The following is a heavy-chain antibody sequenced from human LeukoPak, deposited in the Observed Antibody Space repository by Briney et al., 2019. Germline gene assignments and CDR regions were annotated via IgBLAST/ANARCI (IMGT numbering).Heavy chain of an antibody. J-gene: IGHJ4*02. Sequence: SETLSLTCTVSGGSISSYYWSWIRQPAGKGLEWIGRIYTSGSTNYNPSLKSRVTMSVDTSKNQFSLKLSSVTAADTAVYYCARDRDSGSYSIYFDYWGQGTLVTVSS. CDR1: GGSISSYY. CDR3: ARDRDSGSYSIYFDY. CDR2: IYTSGST. D-gene: IGHD1-26*01. V-gene: IGHV4-4*07.